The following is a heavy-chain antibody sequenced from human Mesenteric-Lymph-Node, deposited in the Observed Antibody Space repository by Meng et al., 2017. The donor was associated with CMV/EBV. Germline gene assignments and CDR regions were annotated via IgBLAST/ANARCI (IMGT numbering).Heavy chain of an antibody. CDR3: ARDRGQLSLDW. CDR2: IYYSGST. J-gene: IGHJ4*02. D-gene: IGHD2/OR15-2a*01. CDR1: GGSVSSGSYY. V-gene: IGHV4-61*01. Sequence: SETLSLTCTVSGGSVSSGSYYWSWIRQPPGKGLEWIGYIYYSGSTNYNPSLKSRVTISVDTSKNQFSLKLSSVTAADTAVYYCARDRGQLSLDWWGQGTLVTVSS.